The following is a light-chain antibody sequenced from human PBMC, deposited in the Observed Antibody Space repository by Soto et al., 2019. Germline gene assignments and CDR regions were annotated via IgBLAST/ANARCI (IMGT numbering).Light chain of an antibody. Sequence: ENVLTQSPGTLSLSPGERATLSCRASQSVSSSYLTWYQQKPGQAPRLLIYGASSRATDIPDRFSGSGSGTDFTLTISRLEPEDFAVYYCQQYDSSPVTFGQRTKLEIK. J-gene: IGKJ2*01. V-gene: IGKV3-20*01. CDR2: GAS. CDR3: QQYDSSPVT. CDR1: QSVSSSY.